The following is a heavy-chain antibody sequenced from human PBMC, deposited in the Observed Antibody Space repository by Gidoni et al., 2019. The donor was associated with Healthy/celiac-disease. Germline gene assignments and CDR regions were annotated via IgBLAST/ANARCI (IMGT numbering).Heavy chain of an antibody. CDR2: IIPIFGTA. Sequence: QVQLVQSGAEVKKPGSSVKVSCKASAGTFSSYAISWVRQAPGQGLEWMGGIIPIFGTANYAQKFQGRVTITADESTSTAYMELSSLRSEDTAVYYCASPGRSSYYYGMDVWGQGTTVTVSS. V-gene: IGHV1-69*01. CDR1: AGTFSSYA. CDR3: ASPGRSSYYYGMDV. J-gene: IGHJ6*02. D-gene: IGHD2-15*01.